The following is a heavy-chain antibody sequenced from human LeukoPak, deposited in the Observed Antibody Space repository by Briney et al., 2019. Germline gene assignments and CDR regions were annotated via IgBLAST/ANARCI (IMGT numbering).Heavy chain of an antibody. CDR3: AKGPLRGTAAAIDY. CDR1: GFAFSTFG. D-gene: IGHD2-2*01. V-gene: IGHV3-23*01. J-gene: IGHJ4*02. Sequence: GGSLRLSCAASGFAFSTFGMSWVRQAPGKGLEWVSALSGNGVKTYYADSVRGRFTISRDISTDTLWLQMDSLRTEDTAVYYCAKGPLRGTAAAIDYWGQGTLVTVSS. CDR2: LSGNGVKT.